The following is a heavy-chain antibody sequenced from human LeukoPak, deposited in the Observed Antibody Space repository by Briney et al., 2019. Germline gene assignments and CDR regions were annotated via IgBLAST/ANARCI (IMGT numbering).Heavy chain of an antibody. Sequence: SVKVSCKASGGTFHSYTINWVRQAPGQGLEWMGGIIPIFATTNYAQKFQGRVTITADESTSTAYMELSSLSSEDTAVYYCASGTVASMDIWGQGTMVTVSS. D-gene: IGHD5-12*01. J-gene: IGHJ3*02. CDR3: ASGTVASMDI. CDR1: GGTFHSYT. V-gene: IGHV1-69*01. CDR2: IIPIFATT.